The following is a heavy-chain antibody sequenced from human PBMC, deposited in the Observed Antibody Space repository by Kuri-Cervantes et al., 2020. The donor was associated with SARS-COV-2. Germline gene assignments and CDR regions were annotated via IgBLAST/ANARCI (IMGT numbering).Heavy chain of an antibody. D-gene: IGHD7-27*01. CDR3: AREKLGIGAFDI. CDR1: GFTFSSYA. V-gene: IGHV3-30-3*01. Sequence: GESLKISCAASGFTFSSYAMHWVRQAPGKELEWVAVISYDGSNKYYADSVKGRFTISRDNSKNTLYLQMNSLRAEDTAVYYCAREKLGIGAFDIWGQGTMVTVSS. J-gene: IGHJ3*02. CDR2: ISYDGSNK.